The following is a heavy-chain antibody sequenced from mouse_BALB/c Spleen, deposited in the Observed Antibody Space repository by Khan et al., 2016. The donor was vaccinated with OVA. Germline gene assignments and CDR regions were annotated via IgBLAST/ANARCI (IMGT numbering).Heavy chain of an antibody. V-gene: IGHV1S137*01. D-gene: IGHD1-3*01. Sequence: VELVESGAELVRPGVSVKISCKDSGYTFTDYAMHWVKQSHAKSLEWIGVISTYYGDADYNQKFKGKATMTVDKSSSTAYMELARLTSEDSAIYYCARGSGNSRFAYWGQGTLVTVSA. CDR3: ARGSGNSRFAY. CDR1: GYTFTDYA. J-gene: IGHJ3*01. CDR2: ISTYYGDA.